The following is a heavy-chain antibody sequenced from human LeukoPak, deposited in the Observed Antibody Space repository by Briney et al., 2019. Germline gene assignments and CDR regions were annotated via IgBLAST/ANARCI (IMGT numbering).Heavy chain of an antibody. V-gene: IGHV3-33*08. CDR1: GFTFSSYA. J-gene: IGHJ4*02. CDR2: IWYDGSNK. CDR3: AKGDYYDSSGVDY. D-gene: IGHD3-22*01. Sequence: GRSLRLSCAASGFTFSSYAMHWVRQAPGKGLEWVAVIWYDGSNKYYADSVKGRFTISRDNSKNTLYLQMNSLRAEDTAVYYCAKGDYYDSSGVDYWGQGTLVTVSS.